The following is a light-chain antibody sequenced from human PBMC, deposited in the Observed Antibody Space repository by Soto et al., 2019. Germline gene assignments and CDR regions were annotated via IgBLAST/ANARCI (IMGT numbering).Light chain of an antibody. J-gene: IGLJ1*01. CDR3: SSYTSSSTLV. CDR1: SSDVGGYND. V-gene: IGLV2-14*01. CDR2: EVS. Sequence: QSALTQPASVSGSPGQSITISCTGTSSDVGGYNDVSWYQQHPGKAPKLIIYEVSNRPSGVSNRFSGSKSGNTASLTIAGLQAEDEADYYCSSYTSSSTLVFGTGTKLTVL.